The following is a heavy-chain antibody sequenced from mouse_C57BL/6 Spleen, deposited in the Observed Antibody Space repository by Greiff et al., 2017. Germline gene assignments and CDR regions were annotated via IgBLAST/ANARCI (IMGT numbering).Heavy chain of an antibody. V-gene: IGHV14-4*01. Sequence: VHVKQSGAELVRPGASVKLSCTASGFNIKDDYMHWVKQRPEQGLEWIGWIDPENGDTEYAPKFQGKATITADTSSNTAYLQLGSLTSEDTAVYYCSKGFAYWGQGTLVTVSA. CDR3: SKGFAY. J-gene: IGHJ3*01. CDR2: IDPENGDT. CDR1: GFNIKDDY.